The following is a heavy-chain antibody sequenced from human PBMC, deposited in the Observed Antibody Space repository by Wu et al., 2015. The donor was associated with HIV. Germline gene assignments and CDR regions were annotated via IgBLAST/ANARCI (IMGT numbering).Heavy chain of an antibody. Sequence: QVQLVQSGAEVKKPGASVKVSCKASGYTFTSYAITWVRQAPGQGLEWMGWISAYNGDTNYAQNLQGRVTMTTDTSTSTAYMELRSLRSDDTAVYYCARGQLWAILEWLDYWGQGPRSPSPQ. D-gene: IGHD3-3*01. CDR3: ARGQLWAILEWLDY. CDR1: GYTFTSYA. J-gene: IGHJ4*02. CDR2: ISAYNGDT. V-gene: IGHV1-18*01.